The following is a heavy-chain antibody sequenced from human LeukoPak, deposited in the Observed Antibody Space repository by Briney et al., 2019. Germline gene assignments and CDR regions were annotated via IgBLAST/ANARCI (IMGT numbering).Heavy chain of an antibody. Sequence: GASVKVSCKASGYTFTDYYIHWVRQAPGQGLEWMGMINPTGGSTSYAQRFQGRVTMTRDTSTRTVYMELSSLKSEDTAVYYCARPGYCSGGRCSGYVYWGQGTLVTVSS. CDR3: ARPGYCSGGRCSGYVY. D-gene: IGHD2-15*01. V-gene: IGHV1-46*01. CDR1: GYTFTDYY. CDR2: INPTGGST. J-gene: IGHJ4*02.